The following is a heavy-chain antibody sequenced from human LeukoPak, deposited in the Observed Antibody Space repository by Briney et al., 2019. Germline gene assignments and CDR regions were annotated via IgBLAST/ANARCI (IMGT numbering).Heavy chain of an antibody. CDR1: GYPFTAYW. D-gene: IGHD6-19*01. CDR2: IYPGDSDT. J-gene: IGHJ4*02. CDR3: ARLAVAGLDF. V-gene: IGHV5-51*01. Sequence: GESLKISCKTSGYPFTAYWIGWVRQLPGKGLEWMGIIYPGDSDTIYRLSFQGQVTISADKSISTAYLQWNSLKASDTAMYYCARLAVAGLDFWGQGTLVTVSS.